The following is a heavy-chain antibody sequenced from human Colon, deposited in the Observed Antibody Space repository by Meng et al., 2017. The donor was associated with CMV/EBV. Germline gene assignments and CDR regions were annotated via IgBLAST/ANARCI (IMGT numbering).Heavy chain of an antibody. Sequence: ASVQVSCKASGYTFMSYGMHWVRHAPGQGREGMGWISAHNVNTDYAQKFQGRVTMTTDASKRTAYMELTSLTSDDTAVYYCVREGGIRDCSRTGCFGYWGQGTQVTVSS. J-gene: IGHJ4*02. CDR2: ISAHNVNT. CDR3: VREGGIRDCSRTGCFGY. V-gene: IGHV1-18*01. CDR1: GYTFMSYG. D-gene: IGHD2-2*01.